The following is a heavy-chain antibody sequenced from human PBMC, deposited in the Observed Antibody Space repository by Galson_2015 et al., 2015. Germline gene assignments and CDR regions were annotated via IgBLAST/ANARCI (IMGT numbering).Heavy chain of an antibody. V-gene: IGHV3-74*01. CDR3: AGVLPVAGKGLGDY. J-gene: IGHJ4*02. CDR1: GFTFSSYW. D-gene: IGHD6-19*01. CDR2: INTDGSTT. Sequence: SLRLSCAASGFTFSSYWMYWVRQAPGKGLVWVSRINTDGSTTSYADSVKGRFTISRDNAKNALYLQMNSLRAEDTAVYYCAGVLPVAGKGLGDYWGQGTLVTVSS.